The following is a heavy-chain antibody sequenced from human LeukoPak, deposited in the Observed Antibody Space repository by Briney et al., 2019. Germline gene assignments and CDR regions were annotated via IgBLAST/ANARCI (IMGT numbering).Heavy chain of an antibody. Sequence: GGSLRLSCAASGFTFSTYWMNWVRQAPGKGLEWVANINEDASEKDYVDSAKGRFTISRDNAKNSLYLQMNSLRAEDTAVYYCARDKFDIVVVTTIYYYYYMDVWGKGTTVTVSS. CDR1: GFTFSTYW. CDR3: ARDKFDIVVVTTIYYYYYMDV. J-gene: IGHJ6*03. CDR2: INEDASEK. V-gene: IGHV3-7*01. D-gene: IGHD2-21*02.